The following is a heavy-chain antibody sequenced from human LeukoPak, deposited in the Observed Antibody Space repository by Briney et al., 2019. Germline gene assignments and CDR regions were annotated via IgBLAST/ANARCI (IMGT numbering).Heavy chain of an antibody. CDR2: IYYTGST. CDR3: ARRIFGSYGYFDY. D-gene: IGHD1-26*01. V-gene: IGHV4-31*03. CDR1: GGSISSSGYY. Sequence: SQTLSLTCTVSGGSISSSGYYWSWIRQYPGKGLEWTGFIYYTGSTDYKSTLKSRVIISVDTSTNQFSLELSSVTAADTAVYFCARRIFGSYGYFDYWGQGTLVTVSS. J-gene: IGHJ4*02.